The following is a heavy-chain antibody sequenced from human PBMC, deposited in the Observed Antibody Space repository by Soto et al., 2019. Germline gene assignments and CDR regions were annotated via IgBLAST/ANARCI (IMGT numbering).Heavy chain of an antibody. CDR1: GDSMSNNYW. CDR2: TFLSGST. CDR3: ARGDFWSGSDY. D-gene: IGHD3-3*01. Sequence: PSPTLSLTWDVSGDSMSNNYWWTWVRQFPGEGRQWIGETFLSGSTNYNPPLKNRVKLSIDTSNNRFSLMLYSMTAAGTAVYFCARGDFWSGSDYWGQGIQVSVS. V-gene: IGHV4-4*02. J-gene: IGHJ4*02.